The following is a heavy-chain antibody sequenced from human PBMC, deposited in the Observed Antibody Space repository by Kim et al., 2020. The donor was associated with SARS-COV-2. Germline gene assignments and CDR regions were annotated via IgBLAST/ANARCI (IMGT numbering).Heavy chain of an antibody. Sequence: YAQQYQVRVAITRDKSASTAYMELSSLRSEDTAVYYCARDQSGSYRNFDYWGQGTLVTVSS. J-gene: IGHJ4*02. V-gene: IGHV1-3*01. CDR3: ARDQSGSYRNFDY. D-gene: IGHD1-26*01.